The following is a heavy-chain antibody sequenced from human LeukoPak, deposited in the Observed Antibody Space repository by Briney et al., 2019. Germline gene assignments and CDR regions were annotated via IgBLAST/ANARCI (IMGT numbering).Heavy chain of an antibody. J-gene: IGHJ4*02. Sequence: ASVKVSCKVSGYTLTELSMHWVRQAPGKGLEWMGGFDPEDGETIYAQKFQGRVTMTEDTSTDTAYMELSSPRSEDTAVYYCATDPDIVVVPAALRDWGQGTLVTVSS. V-gene: IGHV1-24*01. CDR2: FDPEDGET. CDR3: ATDPDIVVVPAALRD. D-gene: IGHD2-2*01. CDR1: GYTLTELS.